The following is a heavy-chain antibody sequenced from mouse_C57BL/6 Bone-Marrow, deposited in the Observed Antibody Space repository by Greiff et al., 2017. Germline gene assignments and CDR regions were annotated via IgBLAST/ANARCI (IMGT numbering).Heavy chain of an antibody. CDR2: IYPGDGDT. CDR1: GYAFSSSW. Sequence: QVQLQQSGPELVKPGASVKISCKASGYAFSSSWMNWVKQRPGKGLEWIGRIYPGDGDTKYNGKFKGKATLTADKSSSTAYMQLSSLTSEDSAVYFCARSLWSYAMDYWGQGTSVTVSS. CDR3: ARSLWSYAMDY. J-gene: IGHJ4*01. D-gene: IGHD1-1*02. V-gene: IGHV1-82*01.